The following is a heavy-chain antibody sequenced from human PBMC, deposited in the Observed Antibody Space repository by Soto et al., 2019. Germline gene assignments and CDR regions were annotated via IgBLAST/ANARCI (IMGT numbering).Heavy chain of an antibody. CDR3: ARQQYYYGSGRGYYYYMDV. Sequence: EVQLVESGGGLVQPGGSLRLSCAASGFTVSSNYMTWVRQAPGKGLEWVSVIYSGGNTYYADSVKGRFTISRDNSMNTLYLQMNSLRAEDMAVYYCARQQYYYGSGRGYYYYMDVWGKGTTVTVSS. V-gene: IGHV3-66*04. J-gene: IGHJ6*03. CDR2: IYSGGNT. CDR1: GFTVSSNY. D-gene: IGHD3-10*01.